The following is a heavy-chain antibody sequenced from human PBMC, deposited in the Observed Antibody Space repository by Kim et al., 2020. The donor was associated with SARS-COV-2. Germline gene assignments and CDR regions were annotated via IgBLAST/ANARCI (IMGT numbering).Heavy chain of an antibody. J-gene: IGHJ4*02. V-gene: IGHV3-33*01. Sequence: GGSLRLSCAASGFTFSSYGMHWVRQAPGKGLEWVAVIWYDGSNKYYADSVKGRFTISRDNSKNTLYLQMNSLRAEDMAVYYCARDHGLGDYYDSSGPGWGQGTLVTVSS. CDR1: GFTFSSYG. CDR3: ARDHGLGDYYDSSGPG. CDR2: IWYDGSNK. D-gene: IGHD3-22*01.